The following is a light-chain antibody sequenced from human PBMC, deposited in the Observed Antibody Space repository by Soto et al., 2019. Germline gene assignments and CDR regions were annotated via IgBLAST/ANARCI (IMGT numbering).Light chain of an antibody. CDR1: ETVSSN. V-gene: IGKV3-20*01. CDR2: GAS. CDR3: QQYGGPTET. Sequence: DIVMTQSPATLSVSPGERVTLSCVASETVSSNLAWYQQKGGQAPRLVIYGASVRASGIPDRLTGSGSGTDFTLSISRLEPEDFAVYYCQQYGGPTETFGQGTKVDIK. J-gene: IGKJ1*01.